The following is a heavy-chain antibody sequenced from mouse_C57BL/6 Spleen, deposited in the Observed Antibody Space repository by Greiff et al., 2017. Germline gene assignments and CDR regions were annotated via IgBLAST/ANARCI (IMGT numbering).Heavy chain of an antibody. CDR3: ARCMVNYARDY. CDR1: GYTFTSYW. V-gene: IGHV1-55*01. CDR2: IYPGSGST. Sequence: QVQLQQPGAELVKPGASVKMSCKASGYTFTSYWMTWVKQRPGQGLEWVGDIYPGSGSTNYNEKFKSKATLTVDTSSSTAYMQLSSLTSEDSAVYYWARCMVNYARDYWGQGTSVTVSS. D-gene: IGHD2-2*01. J-gene: IGHJ4*01.